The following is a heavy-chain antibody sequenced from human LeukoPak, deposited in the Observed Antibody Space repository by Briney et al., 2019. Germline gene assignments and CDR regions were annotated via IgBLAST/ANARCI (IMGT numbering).Heavy chain of an antibody. Sequence: PSETLSLTCTVSGGSISSYYWSWLRQPPGKGLEWFGYIYYSGSTNYNPSLESRVTISLDTSKNQFSLKLSSETAADTAVYYCARSFAGGSGYSYFDYWGQGILVTVSS. CDR1: GGSISSYY. V-gene: IGHV4-59*08. D-gene: IGHD3-3*01. CDR3: ARSFAGGSGYSYFDY. J-gene: IGHJ4*02. CDR2: IYYSGST.